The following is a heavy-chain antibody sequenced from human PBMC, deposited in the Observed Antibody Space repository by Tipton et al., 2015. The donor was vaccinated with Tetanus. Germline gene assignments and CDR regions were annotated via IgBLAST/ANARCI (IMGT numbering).Heavy chain of an antibody. CDR1: GFIVSSHY. J-gene: IGHJ4*02. Sequence: SLRLSCVASGFIVSSHYMSWVRQAPGKGLEWVSVMYSGGDTYYVDSVKGRFSISRDNAKNTLYLQMNSLRVEDTAVYYCARDVTIFGEMTFEYWGQGTLVTVSS. D-gene: IGHD3-3*01. CDR3: ARDVTIFGEMTFEY. CDR2: MYSGGDT. V-gene: IGHV3-53*01.